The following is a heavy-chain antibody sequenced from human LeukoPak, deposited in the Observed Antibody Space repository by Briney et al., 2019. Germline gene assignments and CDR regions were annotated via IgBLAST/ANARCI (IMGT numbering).Heavy chain of an antibody. CDR1: GFTFGDYA. Sequence: GGPRRLSFTASGFTFGDYALSWFRQAPGKGVEWGGCVRSKAYGGTTEYAASVKGRFTISRDDSSSIAYLQMKRLQTEDPAVYYCTRGSDYYDSSGYYHVGWFDPWGQGTLVTVSS. V-gene: IGHV3-49*03. CDR2: VRSKAYGGTT. J-gene: IGHJ5*02. D-gene: IGHD3-22*01. CDR3: TRGSDYYDSSGYYHVGWFDP.